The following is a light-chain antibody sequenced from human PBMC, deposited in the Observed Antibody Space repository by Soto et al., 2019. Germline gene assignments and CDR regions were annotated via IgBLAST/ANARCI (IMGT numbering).Light chain of an antibody. CDR2: GAS. V-gene: IGKV3-15*01. CDR1: QSVSTN. Sequence: EIVMTHSPATLSLSPGERTTLSCRASQSVSTNLAWYQQKPGQAPRLLIYGASTRATGIPARFSGRGSGTEFTLTISSLEPEDFELYYCQQRSNWPITFGQGTRLEIK. CDR3: QQRSNWPIT. J-gene: IGKJ5*01.